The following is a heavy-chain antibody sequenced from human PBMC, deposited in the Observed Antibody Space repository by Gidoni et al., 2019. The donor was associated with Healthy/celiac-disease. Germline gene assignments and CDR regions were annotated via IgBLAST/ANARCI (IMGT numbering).Heavy chain of an antibody. CDR1: GFTFSSYA. CDR3: AKESRRTYYYDSSGYVDY. D-gene: IGHD3-22*01. Sequence: EVQLLESGGGLVQPGGSLRLSCAASGFTFSSYAMSWVRQAPGKGLEWVAAISGSGGSTYYADSVKGRFTISRDNSKNTLYLQMNSLRAEDTAVYYCAKESRRTYYYDSSGYVDYWGQGTLVTVSS. V-gene: IGHV3-23*01. J-gene: IGHJ4*02. CDR2: ISGSGGST.